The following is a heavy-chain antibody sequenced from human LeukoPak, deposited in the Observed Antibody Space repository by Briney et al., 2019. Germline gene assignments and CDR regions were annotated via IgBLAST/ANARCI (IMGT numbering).Heavy chain of an antibody. V-gene: IGHV4-39*07. CDR2: IYNSGSA. Sequence: SETLSLTCTVSGVSISNNNHYWGWIRQPPEKGLEWLGSIYNSGSAYNNPSLKSRVTVSVDTSKNQFSLKLSSVTAADTAVYYCAREGGGYSGYDSYYYYMDVWGKGTTVTISS. D-gene: IGHD5-12*01. J-gene: IGHJ6*03. CDR3: AREGGGYSGYDSYYYYMDV. CDR1: GVSISNNNHY.